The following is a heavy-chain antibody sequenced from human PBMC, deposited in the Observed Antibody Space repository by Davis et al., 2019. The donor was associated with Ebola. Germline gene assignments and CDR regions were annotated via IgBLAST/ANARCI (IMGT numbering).Heavy chain of an antibody. CDR1: GFTFSNYA. J-gene: IGHJ3*02. CDR3: AKLRHFYDDAFDI. V-gene: IGHV3-23*01. D-gene: IGHD3-3*02. Sequence: PGGSLRLSCAASGFTFSNYAMSWVRQAPGKGLEWVSTIRGSGGYTYYADSVKGRFIISRDNFKNTLRLQMNGLRAEDTAVYYCAKLRHFYDDAFDIWGQGTMVTVS. CDR2: IRGSGGYT.